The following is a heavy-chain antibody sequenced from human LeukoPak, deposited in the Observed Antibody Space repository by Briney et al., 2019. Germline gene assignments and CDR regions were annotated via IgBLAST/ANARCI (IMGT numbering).Heavy chain of an antibody. Sequence: GASVKVSCKTFGYPFSSCGINWVRQAPGQGLEWMGWISDYNGDTNYAQKLQGRVTMTTDTSTSTAYMELRSLRSDDTAVYYCARDLKRGYSSGRYSWGTGSSNDYWGQGTLVTVSS. CDR1: GYPFSSCG. V-gene: IGHV1-18*01. CDR3: ARDLKRGYSSGRYSWGTGSSNDY. J-gene: IGHJ4*02. CDR2: ISDYNGDT. D-gene: IGHD6-19*01.